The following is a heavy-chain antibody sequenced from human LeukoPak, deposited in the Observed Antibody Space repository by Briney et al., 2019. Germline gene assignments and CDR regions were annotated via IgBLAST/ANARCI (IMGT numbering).Heavy chain of an antibody. CDR1: GFTFTDYW. D-gene: IGHD6-13*01. Sequence: GGSLRLSCAVSGFTFTDYWMNWVRQAPGKGGEWVASTRRDGSEKTYVDSVKGRFTISRDKTKNSLSLQLNGLRAEDTAVYYCARDGTAAGLYFDLWGQGTLVTVSS. V-gene: IGHV3-7*01. CDR2: TRRDGSEK. CDR3: ARDGTAAGLYFDL. J-gene: IGHJ4*01.